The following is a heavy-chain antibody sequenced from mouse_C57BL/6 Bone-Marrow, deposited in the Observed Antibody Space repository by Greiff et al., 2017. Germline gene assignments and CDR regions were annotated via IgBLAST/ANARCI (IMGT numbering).Heavy chain of an antibody. J-gene: IGHJ3*01. CDR3: ARDPYGYGFAY. CDR1: GFTFSSYA. Sequence: EVMLVESGGGLVKPGGSLKLSCAASGFTFSSYAMSWVRQTPEKRLEWVATISDGGSYTYYPDNVKGRFTISRDNAKNNLYLQMSQLKSEDTAMYYCARDPYGYGFAYWGQGTLVTVSA. V-gene: IGHV5-4*01. D-gene: IGHD2-2*01. CDR2: ISDGGSYT.